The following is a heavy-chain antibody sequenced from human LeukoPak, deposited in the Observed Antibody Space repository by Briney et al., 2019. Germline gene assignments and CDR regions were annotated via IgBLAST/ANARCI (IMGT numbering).Heavy chain of an antibody. D-gene: IGHD4-17*01. V-gene: IGHV4-59*01. J-gene: IGHJ6*03. CDR1: GGSISSYY. CDR2: IYYSGST. CDR3: ARSTHGTTVTTLYYYYYMDV. Sequence: SETLSLTCTVSGGSISSYYWSWIRQPPGKGLEWIGYIYYSGSTNYNPSFKSRVTISVDTSKNQFSLKLSSVTAADTAVYYCARSTHGTTVTTLYYYYYMDVWGKGTTVTVSS.